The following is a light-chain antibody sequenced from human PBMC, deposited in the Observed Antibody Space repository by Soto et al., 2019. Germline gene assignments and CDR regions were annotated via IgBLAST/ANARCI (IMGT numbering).Light chain of an antibody. V-gene: IGLV2-14*03. CDR1: SWDVGAYDY. CDR2: YVD. CDR3: CSYADGSIYF. Sequence: QSALTQPASVSGSPGQSITISCTGTSWDVGAYDYVSWYLQYPDKAPQLLIYYVDHRPSGVSSRFSGSKSGNTASLTISGLQAEDEGDYYCCSYADGSIYFFGTGTKLTVL. J-gene: IGLJ1*01.